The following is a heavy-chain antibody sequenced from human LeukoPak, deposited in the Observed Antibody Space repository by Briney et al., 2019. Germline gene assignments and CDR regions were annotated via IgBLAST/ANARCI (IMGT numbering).Heavy chain of an antibody. CDR3: ARDLRKKIAAAGTSYYYYYGMDV. Sequence: SETLSLTCTVSGGSISSYYWSWIRQPPGKGLEWIGYIYYSGSTNYNPSLKSRVTISVDTSKNQFSLKLGSVTAADTAVYYCARDLRKKIAAAGTSYYYYYGMDVWGQGTTVTVSS. CDR1: GGSISSYY. CDR2: IYYSGST. V-gene: IGHV4-59*01. D-gene: IGHD6-13*01. J-gene: IGHJ6*02.